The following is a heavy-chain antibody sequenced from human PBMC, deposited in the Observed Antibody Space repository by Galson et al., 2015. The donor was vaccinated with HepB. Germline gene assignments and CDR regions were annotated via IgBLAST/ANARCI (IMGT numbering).Heavy chain of an antibody. Sequence: SLRLSCAASGFTFEDYAMHWVRQVPGKGLEWVSGISWNSDFTSYADSVRGRFTISRDNARYSLYLQKNSLRTEDTALYYCAQDLTYYYGSGSYFVGMDVWGQGTTVTVSS. CDR2: ISWNSDFT. CDR1: GFTFEDYA. D-gene: IGHD3-10*01. CDR3: AQDLTYYYGSGSYFVGMDV. V-gene: IGHV3-9*01. J-gene: IGHJ6*02.